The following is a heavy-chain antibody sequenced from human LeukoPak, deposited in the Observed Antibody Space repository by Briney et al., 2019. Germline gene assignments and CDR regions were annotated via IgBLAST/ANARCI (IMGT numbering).Heavy chain of an antibody. V-gene: IGHV3-23*01. CDR2: IGSGT. J-gene: IGHJ3*02. CDR3: ARGENADDAFDI. Sequence: PGGSLRLSCGASGFTFSSYAMSWVRQAPGKGLEWVSAIGSGTYYADSVKGRFTISRDNSKNTLYLQMNSLRAEDTAVYYCARGENADDAFDIWGQGTMVTVSS. CDR1: GFTFSSYA.